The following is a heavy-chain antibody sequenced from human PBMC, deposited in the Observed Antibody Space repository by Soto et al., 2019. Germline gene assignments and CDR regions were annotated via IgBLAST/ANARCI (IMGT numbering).Heavy chain of an antibody. V-gene: IGHV3-23*01. J-gene: IGHJ4*02. CDR3: GLADSSNWYTGYYFDY. Sequence: GSLTLSFAASGLTVSSYPTTLVRQAQGKVLEWVSFISGSGGGTNYADSVKGRFTISRDNSKKTAFLQMNSLRVEETAVYYCGLADSSNWYTGYYFDYWRQGALVTVSS. D-gene: IGHD6-13*01. CDR2: ISGSGGGT. CDR1: GLTVSSYP.